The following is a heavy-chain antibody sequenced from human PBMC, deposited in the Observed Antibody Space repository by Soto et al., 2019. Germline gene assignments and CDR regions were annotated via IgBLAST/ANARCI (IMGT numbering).Heavy chain of an antibody. D-gene: IGHD3-22*01. CDR1: GYTFTSYG. J-gene: IGHJ4*02. V-gene: IGHV1-18*04. CDR3: ARALAGYYDTSYPFGD. CDR2: ISAYNGNT. Sequence: GASVKVSCKASGYTFTSYGISWVRQAPGQGLEWMGWISAYNGNTNYAQKLQGRVTMTTDTSTSTAYMELRSLRSDDTAVYYCARALAGYYDTSYPFGDSSQGTVVTVSS.